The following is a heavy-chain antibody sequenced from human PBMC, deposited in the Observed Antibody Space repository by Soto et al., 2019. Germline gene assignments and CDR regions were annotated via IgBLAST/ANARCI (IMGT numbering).Heavy chain of an antibody. Sequence: QVQLVESGGGVVQPGRSLRLSCAASGFTFSSYAMHWVRQAPGKGLEWVAVISYDGSNKYYADSVKGRFTISRDNSKNTLYLQMNSLRAEGTAVYYCARDIGSGVVVGAFDIWGQGTMVTVSS. D-gene: IGHD3-22*01. V-gene: IGHV3-30-3*01. CDR2: ISYDGSNK. CDR1: GFTFSSYA. CDR3: ARDIGSGVVVGAFDI. J-gene: IGHJ3*02.